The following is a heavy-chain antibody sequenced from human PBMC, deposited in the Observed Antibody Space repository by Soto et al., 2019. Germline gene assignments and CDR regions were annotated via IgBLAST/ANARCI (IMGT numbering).Heavy chain of an antibody. D-gene: IGHD2-2*01. J-gene: IGHJ4*02. CDR2: INHSGST. V-gene: IGHV4-34*01. CDR3: ARGSIYGLVVRPPMGSFDF. Sequence: PSETLSLTCAVYGGSFSGYYWSWIRQPPGKGLEWIGEINHSGSTNYNPSLKSRVTISVDTSKNQFSLKLSSVTAADTAVYYCARGSIYGLVVRPPMGSFDFRGQAILVTRST. CDR1: GGSFSGYY.